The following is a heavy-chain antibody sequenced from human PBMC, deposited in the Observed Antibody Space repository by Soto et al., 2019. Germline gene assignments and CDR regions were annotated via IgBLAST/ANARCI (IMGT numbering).Heavy chain of an antibody. V-gene: IGHV4-61*01. Sequence: SETLSLTCAVSGGSVSSGSYYWTWIRQPPGKGLEWIGNIFYSGSTNYNPSLESRVTISADTSKNQFSLKLSSVTAADTAVYFCERGWGELPSFDYWGQGTLVTVSS. J-gene: IGHJ4*02. CDR2: IFYSGST. CDR1: GGSVSSGSYY. CDR3: ERGWGELPSFDY. D-gene: IGHD2-15*01.